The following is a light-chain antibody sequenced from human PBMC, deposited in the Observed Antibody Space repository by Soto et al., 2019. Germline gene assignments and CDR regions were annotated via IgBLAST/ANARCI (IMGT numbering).Light chain of an antibody. J-gene: IGLJ1*01. CDR2: DVS. V-gene: IGLV2-11*01. CDR1: SSDIGGYIY. Sequence: QSALTQPRSVSGSPGQSVTLSCTGTSSDIGGYIYVSWYQQHPGKAPKLMIYDVSKRPSGVPDRFSGSKSGNTASLTISGRHAEDEADYYCCSYAGSYTFVFGTGTKLTVL. CDR3: CSYAGSYTFV.